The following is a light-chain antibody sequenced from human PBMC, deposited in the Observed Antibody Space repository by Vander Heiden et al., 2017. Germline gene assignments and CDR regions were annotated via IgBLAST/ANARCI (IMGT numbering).Light chain of an antibody. J-gene: IGLJ1*01. CDR2: RDS. V-gene: IGLV3-9*01. Sequence: VSVALGQTSRVTCGGTNIGSKTVHWYQQKPGQAAVLVIYRDSNRPSGIPERFSGSNSGNTATLTISRAQAGDEADYYCQVWDSSTALYVFGTGTKVTVL. CDR1: NIGSKT. CDR3: QVWDSSTALYV.